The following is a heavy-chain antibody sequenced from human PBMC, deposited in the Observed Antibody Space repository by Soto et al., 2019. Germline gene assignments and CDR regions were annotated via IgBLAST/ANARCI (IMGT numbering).Heavy chain of an antibody. CDR2: IYYSGST. J-gene: IGHJ5*02. D-gene: IGHD6-19*01. V-gene: IGHV4-59*01. CDR1: GGSISSYY. Sequence: SSETLSLTCTVSGGSISSYYWSWIRQPPGKGLEWIGYIYYSGSTNYNPSLKSRVTISVDTSKNQFSLKLSSVTAADTAVYYCARGAYSSGRRGWFDPWGQGTLVTVSS. CDR3: ARGAYSSGRRGWFDP.